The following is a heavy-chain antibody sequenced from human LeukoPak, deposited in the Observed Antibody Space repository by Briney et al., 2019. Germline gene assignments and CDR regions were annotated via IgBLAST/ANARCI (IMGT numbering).Heavy chain of an antibody. Sequence: GGSLRLSCAASGFNFSDYYMSWIRQAPGKGLEWVSYISRSSSYTNYADSVKGRFTISRDNSKNTLYLQMSSLRAEDTSVYFCANGRSDWYLSDLDYWGQGNLVTVSS. CDR2: ISRSSSYT. J-gene: IGHJ4*02. D-gene: IGHD6-19*01. CDR3: ANGRSDWYLSDLDY. V-gene: IGHV3-11*03. CDR1: GFNFSDYY.